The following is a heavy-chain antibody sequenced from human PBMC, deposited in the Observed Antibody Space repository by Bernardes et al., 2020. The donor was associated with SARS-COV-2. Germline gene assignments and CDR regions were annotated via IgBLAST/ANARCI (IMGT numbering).Heavy chain of an antibody. CDR1: GGSISSGDYY. J-gene: IGHJ6*02. Sequence: SETLSLTCTVSGGSISSGDYYWSWIRQPPGKGLEWIGYIYYSGSTYYNPSLKSRVTISVDTSKNQFSLKLSSVTAADTAVYYCASSIARVELVLDVWGQGTTVTVSS. D-gene: IGHD6-6*01. CDR3: ASSIARVELVLDV. V-gene: IGHV4-30-4*01. CDR2: IYYSGST.